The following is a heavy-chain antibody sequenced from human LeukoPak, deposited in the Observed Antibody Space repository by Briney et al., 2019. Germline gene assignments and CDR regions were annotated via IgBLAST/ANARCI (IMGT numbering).Heavy chain of an antibody. CDR3: ASNGDYWDAFDI. CDR2: IYTSGST. CDR1: GGSTSSYY. Sequence: SETLSLTCTVSGGSTSSYYWSWIRQPAGKGLEWIGRIYTSGSTNYNPSLKSRVTMTVDTSKNQFSLKLSSVTAADTAVYYCASNGDYWDAFDIWGQGTMVTVSS. J-gene: IGHJ3*02. V-gene: IGHV4-4*07. D-gene: IGHD4-17*01.